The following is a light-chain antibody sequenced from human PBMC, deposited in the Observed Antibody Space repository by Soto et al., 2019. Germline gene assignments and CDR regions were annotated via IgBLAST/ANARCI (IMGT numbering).Light chain of an antibody. V-gene: IGKV1-39*01. CDR3: QQGYNTPHT. J-gene: IGKJ2*01. CDR2: AAS. CDR1: QSITTY. Sequence: DIQMTQSPSSLSASVGDRVTITCRASQSITTYLNWYQQKPGKAPKLLIYAASSLQSGVTSRFSGSGSGTDFTLTIGSLQPEDFATYYCQQGYNTPHTFGQGTNLEIK.